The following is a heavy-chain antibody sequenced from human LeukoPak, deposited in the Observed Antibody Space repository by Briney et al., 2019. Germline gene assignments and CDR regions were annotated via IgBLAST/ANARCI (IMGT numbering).Heavy chain of an antibody. J-gene: IGHJ4*02. CDR1: GFTVSSSY. CDR3: ARDGYSGYDFYFDY. Sequence: PGGSLRLSCAASGFTVSSSYMSWVRQAPGKGLEWVSVIYRGGSTYYADSVKGRFTISRDNSENTLYLQMNSLRAEDTAVYYCARDGYSGYDFYFDYWGQGSLVTVSS. D-gene: IGHD5-12*01. CDR2: IYRGGST. V-gene: IGHV3-53*05.